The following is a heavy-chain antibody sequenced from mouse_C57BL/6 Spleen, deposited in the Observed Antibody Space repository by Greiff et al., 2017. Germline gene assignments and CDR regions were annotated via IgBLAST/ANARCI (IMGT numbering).Heavy chain of an antibody. V-gene: IGHV10-1*01. CDR2: IRSKSNNYAT. CDR3: VRSTGTGAMDY. J-gene: IGHJ4*01. D-gene: IGHD4-1*02. CDR1: GFSFNTYA. Sequence: EVQRVESGGGLVQPKGSLKLSCAASGFSFNTYAMNWVRQAPGKGLEWVARIRSKSNNYATYYADSVKDRFTISRDDSESMLYLQMNNLKTEDTAMYYCVRSTGTGAMDYWGQGTSFTVSS.